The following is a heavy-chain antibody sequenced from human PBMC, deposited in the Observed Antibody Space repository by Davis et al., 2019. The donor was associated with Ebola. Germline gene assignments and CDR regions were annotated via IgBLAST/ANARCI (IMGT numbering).Heavy chain of an antibody. CDR2: INPSGGST. D-gene: IGHD6-19*01. CDR3: ARDRGYSSGWYSDY. CDR1: GYTFTSYY. Sequence: AASVKASCKASGYTFTSYYMHWVRQAPGQGLEWMGIINPSGGSTSYAQKLQGRVTMTTDTSTSTAYMELRSLRSDDTAVYYCARDRGYSSGWYSDYWGQGTLVTVSS. J-gene: IGHJ4*02. V-gene: IGHV1-46*01.